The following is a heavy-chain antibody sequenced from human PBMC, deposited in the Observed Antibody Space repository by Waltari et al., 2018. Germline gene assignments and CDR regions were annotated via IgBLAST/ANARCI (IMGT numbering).Heavy chain of an antibody. CDR3: ARTGRGYSYGLGY. CDR1: GGSISSYY. V-gene: IGHV4-59*01. Sequence: QVQLQESGPGLVKPSETLSLTCTVSGGSISSYYWSWIRQPPGKGLEWIGYIYYSGSTNYNPSLKSRVTISVDTSKNHFSLKLSSVTAADTAVYYCARTGRGYSYGLGYWGQGTLVTVSS. D-gene: IGHD5-18*01. CDR2: IYYSGST. J-gene: IGHJ4*02.